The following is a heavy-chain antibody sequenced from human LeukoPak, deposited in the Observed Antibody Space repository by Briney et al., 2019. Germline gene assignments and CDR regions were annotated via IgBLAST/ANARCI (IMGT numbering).Heavy chain of an antibody. CDR3: ARNLGEGAFDI. D-gene: IGHD3-16*01. CDR1: GDSLNSTTYY. V-gene: IGHV4-39*01. Sequence: SETLSLTCTVSGDSLNSTTYYWVWIRQPPGKGLEWIGSVSYSGTTYHNPSLKSRVTMSVDTRNQFSLRLSSVTAADTAVYFCARNLGEGAFDIWGQGTMVTVSS. J-gene: IGHJ3*02. CDR2: VSYSGTT.